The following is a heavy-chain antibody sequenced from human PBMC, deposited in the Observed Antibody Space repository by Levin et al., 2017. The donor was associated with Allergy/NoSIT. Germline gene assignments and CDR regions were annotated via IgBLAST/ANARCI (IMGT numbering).Heavy chain of an antibody. CDR2: IYPSDSDT. D-gene: IGHD1-14*01. V-gene: IGHV5-51*01. Sequence: RPGGSLRLSCKGSGYSFSSYWIGWVRQMPGKGLEWMGIIYPSDSDTRYSPSFRGQVTISVDKSISTAYLQWSSLKASDTATFYCARLRRSAVRNDAFEVWGQGTVVTVSS. CDR3: ARLRRSAVRNDAFEV. CDR1: GYSFSSYW. J-gene: IGHJ3*01.